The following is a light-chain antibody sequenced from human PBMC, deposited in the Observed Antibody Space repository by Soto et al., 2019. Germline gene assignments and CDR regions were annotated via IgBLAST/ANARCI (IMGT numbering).Light chain of an antibody. CDR1: SGSIASNY. CDR3: QSYHRGNVV. CDR2: EDN. V-gene: IGLV6-57*04. J-gene: IGLJ2*01. Sequence: NFMLTQPHSVSESPGKTVTISCTRSSGSIASNYVQWYQQRPGSAPTPVIYEDNERPSGVPDRFSGSIDSSSNSASLTISGLETDDECDYYCQSYHRGNVVFGGGTKLTVL.